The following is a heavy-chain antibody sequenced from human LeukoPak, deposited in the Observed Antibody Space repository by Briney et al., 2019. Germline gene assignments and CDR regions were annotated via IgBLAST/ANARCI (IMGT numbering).Heavy chain of an antibody. CDR2: IYAVDSDT. Sequence: GESLKISCQGSGYTFTNYWIGWVRQMPGKGLEWMGIIYAVDSDTTYSPSFQGQVTISADKSISTAYLQWNSLKASDSAMYYYARGNSVSLDYWGQGTLVTVSS. V-gene: IGHV5-51*01. CDR3: ARGNSVSLDY. J-gene: IGHJ4*02. CDR1: GYTFTNYW. D-gene: IGHD4-23*01.